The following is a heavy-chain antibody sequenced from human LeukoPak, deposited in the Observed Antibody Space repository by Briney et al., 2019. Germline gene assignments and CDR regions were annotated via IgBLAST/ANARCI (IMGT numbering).Heavy chain of an antibody. CDR1: GGSISSYY. V-gene: IGHV4-59*01. J-gene: IGHJ6*03. Sequence: SETLSLTCTVSGGSISSYYWSWLRQPPGKGLEWIGYIYYSGSTNYNPSLKSRVTISVDTSKNQFSLKLSSVTAADTAEYYCATQWVYDGPYYMDVWGKGTTVTVSS. D-gene: IGHD3-22*01. CDR3: ATQWVYDGPYYMDV. CDR2: IYYSGST.